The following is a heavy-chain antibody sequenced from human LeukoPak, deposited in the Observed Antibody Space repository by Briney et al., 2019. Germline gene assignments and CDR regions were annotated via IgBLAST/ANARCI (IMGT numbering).Heavy chain of an antibody. CDR1: GGSFSGYY. Sequence: SETLSLTCAVYGGSFSGYYWSWIRQPPGKGLEWIGEINHSGSTNYNPSLKSRVTISVDTSKNQFSLKLSFVTAADTAVYYCARGGGGIVGAIWGQGTLVTVSS. V-gene: IGHV4-34*01. CDR3: ARGGGGIVGAI. CDR2: INHSGST. J-gene: IGHJ4*02. D-gene: IGHD1-26*01.